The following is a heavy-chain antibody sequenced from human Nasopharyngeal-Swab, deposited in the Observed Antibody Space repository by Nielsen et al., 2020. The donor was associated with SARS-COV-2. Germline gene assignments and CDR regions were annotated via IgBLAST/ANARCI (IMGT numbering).Heavy chain of an antibody. Sequence: SETLSLTCTVSGGSISSSSYYWGWIRQPPGKGLEWIGSIYYSGSTYYNPSLKSRVTISVDTSKNQFSLKLSSVTAADTAVYYCAREGSSWYSKNWFDPWGQGTLVTVSS. J-gene: IGHJ5*02. D-gene: IGHD6-13*01. CDR2: IYYSGST. CDR3: AREGSSWYSKNWFDP. CDR1: GGSISSSSYY. V-gene: IGHV4-39*07.